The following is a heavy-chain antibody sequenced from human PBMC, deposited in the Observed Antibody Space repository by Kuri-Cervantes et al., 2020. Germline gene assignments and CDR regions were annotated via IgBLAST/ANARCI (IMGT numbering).Heavy chain of an antibody. CDR3: ARDLGPSYGMDV. J-gene: IGHJ6*02. V-gene: IGHV4-34*01. Sequence: ESLKISCAVHGGSFSGYYWSWIRQPPGKGLEWIGEINHSGSTNYNPSLKSRVTISVDTSKNQFSLKLSSVTAADTAVYYCARDLGPSYGMDVWGQGTTVTDSS. CDR1: GGSFSGYY. CDR2: INHSGST.